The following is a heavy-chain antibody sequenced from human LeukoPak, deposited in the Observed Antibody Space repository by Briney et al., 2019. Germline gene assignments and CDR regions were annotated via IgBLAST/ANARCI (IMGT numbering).Heavy chain of an antibody. D-gene: IGHD5-12*01. V-gene: IGHV3-53*01. CDR1: RFTFSSYA. CDR2: IYSGGST. CDR3: ARGGYSGYDALFDY. J-gene: IGHJ4*02. Sequence: GGSLRLSCAASRFTFSSYAMTWVRQAPGKGLEWVSVIYSGGSTYYADSVKGRFTISRDNSKNTLYLQMNSLRAEDTAVYYCARGGYSGYDALFDYWGQGTLVTVSS.